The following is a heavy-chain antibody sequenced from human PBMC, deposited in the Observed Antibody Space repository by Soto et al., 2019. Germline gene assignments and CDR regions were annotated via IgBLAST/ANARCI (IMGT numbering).Heavy chain of an antibody. V-gene: IGHV3-30*18. CDR2: ISYDGSNK. CDR1: GFTFSSYC. Sequence: GGSLGLSCAASGFTFSSYCMHWVRQAPGKGLEWVAVISYDGSNKYYADSVKGRFTISRDNSKNTLYLQMNSLRAEDTAVYYCAKESGYYDSSAFDYWGQGTLVTVSS. D-gene: IGHD3-22*01. J-gene: IGHJ4*02. CDR3: AKESGYYDSSAFDY.